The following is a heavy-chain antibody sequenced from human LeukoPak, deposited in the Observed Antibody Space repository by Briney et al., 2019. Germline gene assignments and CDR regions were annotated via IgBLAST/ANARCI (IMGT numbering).Heavy chain of an antibody. J-gene: IGHJ4*02. CDR2: VHYSGST. D-gene: IGHD1-26*01. V-gene: IGHV4-59*11. Sequence: PSETLSLTCTVSGGSISSPYWSWVRQPPGKGLEWIGYVHYSGSTKYSPSLKSRVTISADTSKNQFSLKLSSVTAADTAVYYCARGRTGSYFAADYWGQGTLVTVSS. CDR3: ARGRTGSYFAADY. CDR1: GGSISSPY.